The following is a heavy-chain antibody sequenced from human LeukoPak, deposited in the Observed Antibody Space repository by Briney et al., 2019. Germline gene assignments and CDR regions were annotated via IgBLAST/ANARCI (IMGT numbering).Heavy chain of an antibody. CDR3: AKTLWGGFDY. J-gene: IGHJ4*02. D-gene: IGHD3-16*01. CDR1: GFTVSSNY. V-gene: IGHV3-53*01. CDR2: IYSGGSS. Sequence: GGSLRLSCAASGFTVSSNYMSWVRQAPGKGLEWVSVIYSGGSSYYADSVKGRFTISRDNSKNTLYLQMNSLTAEDTAVYYCAKTLWGGFDYWGQGILVTVSS.